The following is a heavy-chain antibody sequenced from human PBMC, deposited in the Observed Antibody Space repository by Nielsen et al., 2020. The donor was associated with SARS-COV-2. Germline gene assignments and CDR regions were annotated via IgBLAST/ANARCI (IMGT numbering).Heavy chain of an antibody. Sequence: WIRQPPGKGLEWIGEIYHSGSTNYNPSLKSRVTISVDKSKNQFSLKLSSVTAADTAVYYCARAELLWCGDAYYYYYMDVWGKGTTVTVSS. J-gene: IGHJ6*03. V-gene: IGHV4-4*02. CDR3: ARAELLWCGDAYYYYYMDV. CDR2: IYHSGST. D-gene: IGHD3-10*01.